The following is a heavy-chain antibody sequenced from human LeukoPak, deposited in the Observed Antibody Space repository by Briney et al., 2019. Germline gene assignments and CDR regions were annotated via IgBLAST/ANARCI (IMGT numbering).Heavy chain of an antibody. Sequence: PGGSLRLSCAASGFTFSSYWMNWARQAPGKGLVWVSRITNDGSSTTYADSVKGRFTISRDNAKNMLYLQVNSLRAEDTAIYYCAKKGPDVEDLDYWGQGTLVTVSS. D-gene: IGHD2-15*01. CDR2: ITNDGSST. CDR3: AKKGPDVEDLDY. V-gene: IGHV3-74*01. CDR1: GFTFSSYW. J-gene: IGHJ4*02.